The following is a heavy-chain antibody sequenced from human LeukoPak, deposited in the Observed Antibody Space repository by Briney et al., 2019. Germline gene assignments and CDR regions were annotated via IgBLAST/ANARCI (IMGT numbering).Heavy chain of an antibody. CDR1: GFTFSSYA. D-gene: IGHD2-2*01. Sequence: GGSLRLSCAASGFTFSSYAMHWVRQAPGKGLEWVAVISYDGSNKYYADSVKGRFTISRDNSKNTLFLQMGSLRADDMAVYYCARWGSTSCYDYWGQRTLVTVSS. V-gene: IGHV3-30*14. J-gene: IGHJ4*02. CDR2: ISYDGSNK. CDR3: ARWGSTSCYDY.